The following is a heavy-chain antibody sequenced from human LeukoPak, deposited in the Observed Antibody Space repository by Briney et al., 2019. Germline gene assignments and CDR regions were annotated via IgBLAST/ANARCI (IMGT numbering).Heavy chain of an antibody. Sequence: PGGSLRLSCAACGFTFRTYAMSWVRQAPGKGLEWVSSISSSGYRTFYADSVKDRFTISRDNSGNTLYLQMSRLRAEDTAVYYCAKDRPNYHESNGHYHRQNRDYWGQGTLVTVSS. V-gene: IGHV3-23*01. CDR3: AKDRPNYHESNGHYHRQNRDY. CDR2: ISSSGYRT. J-gene: IGHJ4*02. CDR1: GFTFRTYA. D-gene: IGHD3-22*01.